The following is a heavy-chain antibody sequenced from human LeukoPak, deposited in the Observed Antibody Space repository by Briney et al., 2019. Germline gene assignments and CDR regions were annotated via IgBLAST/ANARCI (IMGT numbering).Heavy chain of an antibody. J-gene: IGHJ5*02. V-gene: IGHV4-39*01. CDR3: ARHPVRYCRGDNCFVTWFDP. D-gene: IGHD2-15*01. CDR1: GGSISSSSYY. Sequence: SETLSLTRTVSGGSISSSSYYWGWIRQPPGKGLEWIGSIYYSGSTYYNPSLKSRVTISVDTSKNQFSLKLSSVTAADTAVYYCARHPVRYCRGDNCFVTWFDPWGQGTLVTVSS. CDR2: IYYSGST.